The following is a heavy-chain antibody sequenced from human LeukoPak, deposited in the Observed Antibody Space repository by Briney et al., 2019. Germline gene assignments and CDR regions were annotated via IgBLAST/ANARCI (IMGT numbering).Heavy chain of an antibody. CDR3: ARVIVVVPAARFDP. Sequence: SETLSLTCAVYGGSFSGYYWSWIRQPPGKGLEWIGEINHSGSTNYNPSLKSRVTISVDTSKNQFSLKLSSETAADTAVYYCARVIVVVPAARFDPWGQGTLVTVSS. D-gene: IGHD2-2*01. CDR2: INHSGST. J-gene: IGHJ5*02. V-gene: IGHV4-34*01. CDR1: GGSFSGYY.